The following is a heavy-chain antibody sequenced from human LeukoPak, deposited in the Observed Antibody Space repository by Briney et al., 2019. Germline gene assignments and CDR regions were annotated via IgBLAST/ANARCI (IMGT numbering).Heavy chain of an antibody. CDR1: GGSFSGYY. D-gene: IGHD6-13*01. Sequence: SETLSLTCAVYGGSFSGYYWSWIRHPPAKGLEWIGEINHSGSTNYNPSLKSRVTISVDTSKNQFSLKLSSVTAADTAVYFAAAGRAGYYYYYMDVWGKGTTVTVSS. CDR2: INHSGST. J-gene: IGHJ6*03. V-gene: IGHV4-34*01. CDR3: AAGRAGYYYYYMDV.